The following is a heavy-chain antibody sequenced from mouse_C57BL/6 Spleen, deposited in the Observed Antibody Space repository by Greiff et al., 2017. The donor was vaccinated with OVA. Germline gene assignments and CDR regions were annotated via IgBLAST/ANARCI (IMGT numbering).Heavy chain of an antibody. CDR2: IYPYNGVS. CDR3: ARYYPSGGYYAMDY. V-gene: IGHV1-31*01. D-gene: IGHD1-1*01. Sequence: EVKLLESGPELVKPGASVKISCKASGYSFTGYYMHWVKQSHGNILDWIGYIYPYNGVSSYNQKFKGKATLTVDKSSSTAYMELRSLTSEDSAVYYCARYYPSGGYYAMDYWGQGTSVTVSS. J-gene: IGHJ4*01. CDR1: GYSFTGYY.